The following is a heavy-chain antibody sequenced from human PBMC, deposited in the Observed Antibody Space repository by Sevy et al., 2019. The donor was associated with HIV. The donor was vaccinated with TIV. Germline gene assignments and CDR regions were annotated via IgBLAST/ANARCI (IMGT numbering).Heavy chain of an antibody. CDR3: ARDYGSGSPYYFDY. V-gene: IGHV1-18*01. J-gene: IGHJ4*02. CDR2: ISAYNGNT. Sequence: ASVKVSCKASGYTFTNYGISWVRQAPGQGLEWLGWISAYNGNTHYAQKLQGRVDMTTDTSTSTAYMELRSLTSDDTAVYYCARDYGSGSPYYFDYWGQGTLVTVSS. D-gene: IGHD3-10*01. CDR1: GYTFTNYG.